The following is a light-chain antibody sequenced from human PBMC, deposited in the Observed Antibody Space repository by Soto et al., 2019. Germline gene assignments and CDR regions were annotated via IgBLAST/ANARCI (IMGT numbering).Light chain of an antibody. CDR2: DAS. CDR1: QSVSSY. Sequence: EIVLTQSPGTLSLSPGERATLSCRASQSVSSYLAWYQQKPGQAPRLLIYDASTRATGISARFSGSGSGTDITLTISSLEPEDFAMYYCQQRSNWPVTFGQGTKVEVK. CDR3: QQRSNWPVT. J-gene: IGKJ1*01. V-gene: IGKV3-11*01.